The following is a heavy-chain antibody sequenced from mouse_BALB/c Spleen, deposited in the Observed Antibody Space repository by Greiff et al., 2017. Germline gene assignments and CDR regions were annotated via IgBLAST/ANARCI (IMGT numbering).Heavy chain of an antibody. Sequence: QVQLQQSGAELVKPGASVKLSCKASGYTFTSYWMHWVKQRPGQGLEWIGEINPSNGRTNYNEKFKSKATLTVDKSSSTAYMQLSSLTSEDSAVYYCSITMVAYWGQGTTLTVSS. CDR2: INPSNGRT. CDR1: GYTFTSYW. CDR3: SITMVAY. V-gene: IGHV1S81*02. J-gene: IGHJ2*01. D-gene: IGHD1-1*02.